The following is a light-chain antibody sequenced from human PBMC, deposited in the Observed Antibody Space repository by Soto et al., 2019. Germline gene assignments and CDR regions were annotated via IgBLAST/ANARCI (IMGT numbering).Light chain of an antibody. CDR1: HSLLHSNGYNY. V-gene: IGKV2-28*01. Sequence: IVMTQSPLSRPVTPGEPASISFSSSHSLLHSNGYNYLAWYQVKPGQAPRLLIYDASRRASGVPARFSGSGSGTEFSLTISNLEPDDFATYHCQQYYTNSQASFGQGTKVDI. CDR2: DAS. CDR3: QQYYTNSQAS. J-gene: IGKJ1*01.